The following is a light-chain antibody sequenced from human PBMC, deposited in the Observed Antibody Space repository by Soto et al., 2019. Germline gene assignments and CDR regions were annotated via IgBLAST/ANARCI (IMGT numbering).Light chain of an antibody. V-gene: IGKV1-39*01. CDR3: QQGFSAPPWT. J-gene: IGKJ1*01. Sequence: DIQMTQSPSSLSASVGDRVTITCRSSQSINNYLSWYQQRPGKAPKVIIYDASSLQSGVPSRFSDSGSGTDFTLTISSLQPEDFATYYCQQGFSAPPWTFGQGTKVEV. CDR1: QSINNY. CDR2: DAS.